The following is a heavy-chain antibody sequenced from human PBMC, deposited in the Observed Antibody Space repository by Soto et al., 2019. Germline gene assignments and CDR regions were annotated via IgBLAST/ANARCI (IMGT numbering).Heavy chain of an antibody. J-gene: IGHJ4*02. Sequence: QVQLVQSGAEVKKPGASVKVSCKASGYTFTSYAMHWVRQSPGQRLEWIGWINAGNGNTKYSQKFQGRVTITRDTSASTAYMELSSLRSEDTAVYYCARDRTVTRRFDYWGQGTLVTVSS. V-gene: IGHV1-3*01. CDR2: INAGNGNT. D-gene: IGHD4-17*01. CDR3: ARDRTVTRRFDY. CDR1: GYTFTSYA.